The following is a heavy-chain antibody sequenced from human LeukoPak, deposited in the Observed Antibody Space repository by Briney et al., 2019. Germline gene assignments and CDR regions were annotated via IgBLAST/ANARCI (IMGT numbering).Heavy chain of an antibody. D-gene: IGHD4-23*01. CDR1: GFTFRSCD. J-gene: IGHJ4*02. CDR3: ARVRDGGNSEHAIDY. Sequence: GGSLRLSCAASGFTFRSCDMHWVRQATGKGLEWVSGIGTAGEIYYPGSVKGRFTISRDNAKNSLYLQMNSLRAEDTAVYYCARVRDGGNSEHAIDYWGQGTLVTVSS. CDR2: IGTAGEI. V-gene: IGHV3-13*01.